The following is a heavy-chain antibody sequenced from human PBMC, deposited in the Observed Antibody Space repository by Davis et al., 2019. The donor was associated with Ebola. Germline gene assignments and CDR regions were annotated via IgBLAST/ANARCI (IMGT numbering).Heavy chain of an antibody. CDR1: AGTFRSYA. V-gene: IGHV1-69*04. CDR2: IIPILGIA. J-gene: IGHJ4*02. Sequence: SVKVSCKASAGTFRSYAISCVRQAPGQGLEWMGRIIPILGIANYAQKFQGRVTLTADKSTSTAYMGLSSLRSEDTAVYYCARDLGGATAYWGQGTLVTVSS. D-gene: IGHD1-26*01. CDR3: ARDLGGATAY.